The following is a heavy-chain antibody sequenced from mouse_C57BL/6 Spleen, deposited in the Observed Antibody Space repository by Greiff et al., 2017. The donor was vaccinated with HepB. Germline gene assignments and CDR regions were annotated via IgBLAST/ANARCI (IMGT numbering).Heavy chain of an antibody. J-gene: IGHJ1*03. CDR3: ARCRIGLRYFDV. D-gene: IGHD2-14*01. CDR2: INPSNGGT. V-gene: IGHV1-53*01. CDR1: GYTFTSYW. Sequence: VQLQQPGTELVKPGASVKLSCKASGYTFTSYWMHWVKQRPGQGLEWIGNINPSNGGTNYNEKFKSKATLTVDKSSSTAYMQLSSLTSEDSTVYYCARCRIGLRYFDVWGTGTTVTVSS.